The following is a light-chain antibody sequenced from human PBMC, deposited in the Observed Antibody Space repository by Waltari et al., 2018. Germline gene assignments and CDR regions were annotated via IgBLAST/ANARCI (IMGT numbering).Light chain of an antibody. CDR3: QQYYTTPMT. V-gene: IGKV1-NL1*01. J-gene: IGKJ3*01. CDR2: AAS. Sequence: TCRASQGISDSLAWYQQKPGKAPKLLLYAASRLESGVPSRFSGSGSGTDYTLTISSLQAEDFATYYCQQYYTTPMTFGPGTKVDIK. CDR1: QGISDS.